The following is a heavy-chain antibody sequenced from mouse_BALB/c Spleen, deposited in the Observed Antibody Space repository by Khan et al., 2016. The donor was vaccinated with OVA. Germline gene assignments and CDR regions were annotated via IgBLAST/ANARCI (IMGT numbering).Heavy chain of an antibody. CDR1: GFTFSDYY. V-gene: IGHV5-4*02. D-gene: IGHD2-13*01. CDR2: ISDGGSYT. Sequence: EVELVEPGGGLVKPGGSLKLSCAASGFTFSDYYMYWVRQTPEKRLEWLATISDGGSYTYYPDSVKGRFTISRDYAQHNLYLQMSSLKSEDTAMYYCARGYYGDPFAYWGKGTLVTISA. CDR3: ARGYYGDPFAY. J-gene: IGHJ3*01.